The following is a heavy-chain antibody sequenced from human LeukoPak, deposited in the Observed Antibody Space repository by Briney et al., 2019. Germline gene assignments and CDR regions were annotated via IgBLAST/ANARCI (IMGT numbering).Heavy chain of an antibody. D-gene: IGHD3-10*01. J-gene: IGHJ6*02. CDR1: GFTFSSYS. CDR2: ISSSSSYV. V-gene: IGHV3-21*01. Sequence: SGGSLRLSCAASGFTFSSYSMNRVRQAPGKGLEWVSSISSSSSYVYYADSVKGRFTISRDNAKNSLYLQMNSLRAEDTAVYYCATSMVRGDPYYYYGMDVWGQGTTVTVSS. CDR3: ATSMVRGDPYYYYGMDV.